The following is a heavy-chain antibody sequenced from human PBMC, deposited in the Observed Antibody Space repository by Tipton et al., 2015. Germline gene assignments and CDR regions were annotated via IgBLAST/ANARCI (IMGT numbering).Heavy chain of an antibody. J-gene: IGHJ4*02. CDR3: ARGVWSPALVDY. D-gene: IGHD5-18*01. CDR2: ISSTSTYI. Sequence: GSLRLSCAASGFTFSSYTMKWVRQAPGKGLEWVSSISSTSTYIYYADSMKGRFTISRDNAKNSLYLYMNSLRAEDTAVYYCARGVWSPALVDYWGQGTLFPVSP. CDR1: GFTFSSYT. V-gene: IGHV3-21*01.